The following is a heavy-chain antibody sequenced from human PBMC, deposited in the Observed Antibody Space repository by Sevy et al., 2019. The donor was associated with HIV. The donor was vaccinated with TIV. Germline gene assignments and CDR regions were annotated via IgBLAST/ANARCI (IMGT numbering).Heavy chain of an antibody. CDR2: IKKDGTEK. CDR1: GFTFSNYW. V-gene: IGHV3-7*03. J-gene: IGHJ6*02. CDR3: ARDCSSTTCLWGLDF. D-gene: IGHD2-2*01. Sequence: GGSLRLSCAASGFTFSNYWMSWVRQAPGKGLEWVATIKKDGTEKYYVDSVRDRFTMSRDNAKNSLYLQMNSLRVEDTALYYCARDCSSTTCLWGLDFWGQGTTVTVSS.